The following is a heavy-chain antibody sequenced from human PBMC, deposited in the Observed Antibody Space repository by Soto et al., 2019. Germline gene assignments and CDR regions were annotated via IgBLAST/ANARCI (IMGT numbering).Heavy chain of an antibody. J-gene: IGHJ4*02. CDR2: IRSKAYGGTT. CDR3: TRVGPAAIDKGSLTDY. Sequence: GGSLRLSCTASGFTFGDYAMSWFRQAPGKGLEWVGFIRSKAYGGTTEYAASVKGRFAISRDDSKSIAYLQMNSLKTEDTAVYYCTRVGPAAIDKGSLTDYWGQGTLVTVSS. V-gene: IGHV3-49*03. D-gene: IGHD2-2*01. CDR1: GFTFGDYA.